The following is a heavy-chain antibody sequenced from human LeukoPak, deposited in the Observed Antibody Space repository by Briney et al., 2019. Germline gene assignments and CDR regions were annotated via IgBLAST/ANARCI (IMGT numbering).Heavy chain of an antibody. CDR3: ARGRCSSTSCYPVYYYYYYSMDV. J-gene: IGHJ6*02. CDR2: ISSSSSYI. V-gene: IGHV3-21*01. D-gene: IGHD2-2*01. Sequence: GGSLRLSCAASGFTFSSYSMNWVRQAPGKGLEWVSSISSSSSYIYYADSVKGRFTISRDNAKNSLYLQMNSLRAEDTAVYYCARGRCSSTSCYPVYYYYYYSMDVWGQGTTVTVSS. CDR1: GFTFSSYS.